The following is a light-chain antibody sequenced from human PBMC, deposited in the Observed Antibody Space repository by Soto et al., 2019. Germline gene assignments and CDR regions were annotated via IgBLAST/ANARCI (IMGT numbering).Light chain of an antibody. CDR3: SSYTSSSTRV. V-gene: IGLV2-14*01. J-gene: IGLJ1*01. Sequence: SVLTHPASVSGSPGQSITISCTGTSSDVGGYNYVSWYQQHPGKAPKLMIYEVSNRPSGVSNRFSGSKSGNTASLTISGLQAEDEADYYCSSYTSSSTRVFGTGTKVTV. CDR1: SSDVGGYNY. CDR2: EVS.